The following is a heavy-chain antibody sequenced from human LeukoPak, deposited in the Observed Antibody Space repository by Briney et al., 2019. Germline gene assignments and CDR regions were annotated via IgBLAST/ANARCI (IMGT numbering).Heavy chain of an antibody. D-gene: IGHD2-2*01. CDR3: ARDACSTTICQAGGNWFDP. CDR1: GYTFTSNY. J-gene: IGHJ5*02. V-gene: IGHV1-46*01. Sequence: ASVKVSCKASGYTFTSNYMHWVRQAPGQGLEWMGIINPSGGSTSYAQKFQGRVTMTRDTSTSTVYMELSSLRSEDTAVYFCARDACSTTICQAGGNWFDPWGQGTLVIVS. CDR2: INPSGGST.